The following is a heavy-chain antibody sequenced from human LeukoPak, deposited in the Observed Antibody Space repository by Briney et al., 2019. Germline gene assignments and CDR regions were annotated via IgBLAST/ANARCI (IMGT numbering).Heavy chain of an antibody. J-gene: IGHJ5*02. CDR1: GFMFSDYW. D-gene: IGHD2-15*01. Sequence: PGGSLRLSCAASGFMFSDYWMSWVRQAPGKGLEWVANIRPDGSDKYYVGSVRGRFAISRDNAQNSLYLQMNSLRGDDSGVYYCGRWGGPAALDRWGQGTLVTVSS. V-gene: IGHV3-7*01. CDR2: IRPDGSDK. CDR3: GRWGGPAALDR.